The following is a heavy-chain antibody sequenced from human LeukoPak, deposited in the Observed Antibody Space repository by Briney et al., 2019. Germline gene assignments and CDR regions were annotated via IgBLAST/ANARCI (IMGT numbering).Heavy chain of an antibody. D-gene: IGHD3-22*01. CDR3: TKGFGTYDSSDFDS. J-gene: IGHJ4*02. V-gene: IGHV3-15*07. CDR1: GFSFDYTW. Sequence: PGGSLRLSCAASGFSFDYTWMNWVRQAPGKGLEWVGRIKSKTDGGTTEYAAPVNGRFFISRDDSENTLYLQMNSLKTEDTAIYYCTKGFGTYDSSDFDSWGQGIRVTVSS. CDR2: IKSKTDGGTT.